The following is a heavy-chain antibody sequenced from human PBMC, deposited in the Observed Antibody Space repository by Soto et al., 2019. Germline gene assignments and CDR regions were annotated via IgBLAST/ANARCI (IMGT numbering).Heavy chain of an antibody. J-gene: IGHJ3*02. CDR3: ATRMIHAFDI. D-gene: IGHD3-22*01. CDR2: FDPEDGET. Sequence: EASVKVSCKVSGYTLTELSMHWVRQAPGKGLEWMGGFDPEDGETIYAQKFQGRVTMTEDTSTDTAYMELSSLRSKDTAVYYCATRMIHAFDIWGQGTMVTVSS. CDR1: GYTLTELS. V-gene: IGHV1-24*01.